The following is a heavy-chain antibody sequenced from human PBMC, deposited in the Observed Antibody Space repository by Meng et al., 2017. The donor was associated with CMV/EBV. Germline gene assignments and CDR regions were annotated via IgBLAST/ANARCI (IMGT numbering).Heavy chain of an antibody. CDR1: GYTFTSYY. CDR3: ARVRKANTEGLYYYGMDV. J-gene: IGHJ6*02. CDR2: INPSGGST. V-gene: IGHV1-46*01. D-gene: IGHD1/OR15-1a*01. Sequence: ASVKVSCKASGYTFTSYYMHWVRQAPGQGLEWMGIINPSGGSTSYAQKFQGRVTMTRDTSTSTVYMELSSLRSEDTAVYYCARVRKANTEGLYYYGMDVWGQGTTVTVSS.